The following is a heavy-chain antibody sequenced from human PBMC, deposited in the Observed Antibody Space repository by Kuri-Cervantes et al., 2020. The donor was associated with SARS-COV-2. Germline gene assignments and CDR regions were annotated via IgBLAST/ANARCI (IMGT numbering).Heavy chain of an antibody. V-gene: IGHV3-21*01. Sequence: GESLKIYCSTSGFTFSSYSMNWVRQAPGKGLEWVSSISSSSSYIYYADSVKGRFTISRDNAKNPLYLQMNSLRAEDTAVYYCAGDGARPFYYYYYYMDVWGKGTTVTVSS. J-gene: IGHJ6*03. CDR2: ISSSSSYI. CDR3: AGDGARPFYYYYYYMDV. D-gene: IGHD2/OR15-2a*01. CDR1: GFTFSSYS.